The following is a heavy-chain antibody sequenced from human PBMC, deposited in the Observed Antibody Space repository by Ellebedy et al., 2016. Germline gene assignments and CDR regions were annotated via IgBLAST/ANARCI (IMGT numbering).Heavy chain of an antibody. CDR3: AKDLHGYDYYYFYYMDV. D-gene: IGHD5-12*01. CDR2: ISYDGSNE. J-gene: IGHJ6*03. Sequence: GESLKISXAASGFTFNNYAIHWVRQAPGKGLEWVAVISYDGSNEYCADSVKGRFTISRDNSKNTLYLQMNSLRAEDTAVYFCAKDLHGYDYYYFYYMDVWGKGTTVTVSS. CDR1: GFTFNNYA. V-gene: IGHV3-30*18.